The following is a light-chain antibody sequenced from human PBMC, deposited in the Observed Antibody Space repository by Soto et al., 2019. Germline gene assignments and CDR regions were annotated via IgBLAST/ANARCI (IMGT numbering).Light chain of an antibody. CDR2: KAS. Sequence: DIQMTQSPSTLSASVGDRVTITCRASQSISNWLAWYQQKPGKAPKLLIYKASSLESGVPSRFSGSGSGTEFTLTISSLQPDDFAVYYCQQYHNWPITFGQGTRLEI. V-gene: IGKV1-5*03. CDR1: QSISNW. J-gene: IGKJ5*01. CDR3: QQYHNWPIT.